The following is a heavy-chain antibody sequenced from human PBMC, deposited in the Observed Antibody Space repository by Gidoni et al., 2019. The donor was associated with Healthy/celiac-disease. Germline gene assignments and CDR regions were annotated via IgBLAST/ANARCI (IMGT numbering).Heavy chain of an antibody. CDR1: GFTFSSYE. CDR2: ISSRGSTI. CDR3: ARAKQIMGYDSSAFDY. V-gene: IGHV3-48*03. Sequence: EVQLVESGGGLVQPGGSLRLSCAASGFTFSSYEMNWVRQAPGKGLEWVSYISSRGSTIYYADSVKGRFTISRDNAKNSLYLQMNSLRAEDTAVYYCARAKQIMGYDSSAFDYWGQGTLVTVSS. D-gene: IGHD3-22*01. J-gene: IGHJ4*02.